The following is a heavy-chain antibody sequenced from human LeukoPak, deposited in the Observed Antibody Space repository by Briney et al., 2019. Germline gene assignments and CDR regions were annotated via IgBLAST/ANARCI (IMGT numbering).Heavy chain of an antibody. CDR2: INPNSGGT. V-gene: IGHV1-2*02. D-gene: IGHD6-19*01. CDR3: AGEWLYSSGWTFDY. J-gene: IGHJ4*02. CDR1: GYTFTGYY. Sequence: ASVKVSCKASGYTFTGYYMHWVRQAPGQGLEWMGWINPNSGGTNYAQKFQGRATMTRDTSISTAYMELSRLRSDDTAVYYCAGEWLYSSGWTFDYWGQGTLVTVSS.